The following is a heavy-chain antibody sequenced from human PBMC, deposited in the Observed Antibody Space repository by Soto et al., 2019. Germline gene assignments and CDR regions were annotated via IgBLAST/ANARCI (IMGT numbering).Heavy chain of an antibody. CDR3: VRHWLATREFDY. Sequence: GSLILACSASGCTFRIYSMNWVRQAPGKGLEWVSSLSSSSGHIYYADSVKVRFTISRDNAKNSLYLQMNSLRAEDTAVYYCVRHWLATREFDYWGQGTLVTVYS. J-gene: IGHJ4*02. D-gene: IGHD1-26*01. V-gene: IGHV3-21*01. CDR1: GCTFRIYS. CDR2: LSSSSGHI.